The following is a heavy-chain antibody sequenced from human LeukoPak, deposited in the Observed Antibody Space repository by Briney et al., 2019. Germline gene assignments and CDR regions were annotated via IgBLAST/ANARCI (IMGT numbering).Heavy chain of an antibody. J-gene: IGHJ4*02. CDR1: GGSISSSKW. Sequence: GTLSLTCAVSGGSISSSKWWSWVRQPPGKGLEWVGRIKSKTDGGTTDYAAPVKGRFTISRDDSKNTLYLQMNSLKTEDTAVYYCTTPRYWGQGTLVTVSS. CDR3: TTPRY. V-gene: IGHV3-15*01. CDR2: IKSKTDGGTT.